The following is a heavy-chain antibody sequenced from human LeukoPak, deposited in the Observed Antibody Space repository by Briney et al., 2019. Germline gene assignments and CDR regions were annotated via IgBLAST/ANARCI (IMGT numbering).Heavy chain of an antibody. Sequence: GGSLRLSCAASGFTFRSYSMNWVRQVPGKGLEWVSYISSSGTTIYYRDSVKGRFTISRDNAKNSLYLQMNSLRAEDTAVYYCAREPREITNGVSRPFDSWGQGTLVTVSS. CDR1: GFTFRSYS. CDR3: AREPREITNGVSRPFDS. V-gene: IGHV3-48*01. D-gene: IGHD2-8*01. J-gene: IGHJ4*02. CDR2: ISSSGTTI.